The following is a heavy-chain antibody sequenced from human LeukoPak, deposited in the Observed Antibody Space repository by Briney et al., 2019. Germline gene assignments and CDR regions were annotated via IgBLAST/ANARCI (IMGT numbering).Heavy chain of an antibody. CDR2: TYPGDSDT. CDR3: ATYRQAVADAFDF. CDR1: GYSFTRYW. D-gene: IGHD4-23*01. V-gene: IGHV5-51*01. Sequence: GESLKISCKTFGYSFTRYWIAWVRQVSGEGLEWVGMTYPGDSDTKYSPSFQGHVTISADRSISTAYLQWRSLKASDSAIYYCATYRQAVADAFDFWGQGTMVIVSS. J-gene: IGHJ3*01.